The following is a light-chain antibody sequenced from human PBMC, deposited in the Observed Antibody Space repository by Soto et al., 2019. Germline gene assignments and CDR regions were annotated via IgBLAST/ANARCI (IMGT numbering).Light chain of an antibody. CDR2: DVS. CDR1: SSDVGGYNY. Sequence: QSALTQPRSVSGSPGQSVTISCTGTSSDVGGYNYVSWYQQHPGKAPKLMIYDVSKRPSGVPDRFSGSKSGNTASLTISGLQAEDEADYYCCSYAGSYTRGMFGGGTKVTVL. J-gene: IGLJ3*02. CDR3: CSYAGSYTRGM. V-gene: IGLV2-11*01.